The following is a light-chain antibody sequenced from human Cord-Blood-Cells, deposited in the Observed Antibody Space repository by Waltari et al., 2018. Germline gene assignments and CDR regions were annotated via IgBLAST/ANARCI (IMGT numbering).Light chain of an antibody. CDR2: DVS. Sequence: QSALTQPASVSGSPGQSITIYCTGTSSYVGGYNYVSWSQQHPGKAPKLMIYDVSNRPSGVSNRFSGSKSGNTASLTISGLQAEDEAYYYCSSYTSSSTWVFGGGTKLTVL. V-gene: IGLV2-14*03. J-gene: IGLJ3*02. CDR3: SSYTSSSTWV. CDR1: SSYVGGYNY.